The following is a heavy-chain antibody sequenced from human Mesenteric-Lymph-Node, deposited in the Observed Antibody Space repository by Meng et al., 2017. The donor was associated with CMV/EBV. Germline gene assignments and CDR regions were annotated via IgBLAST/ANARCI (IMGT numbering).Heavy chain of an antibody. CDR3: AKGRTIFGVVPHYYFDY. CDR2: IRYDGSNK. CDR1: GFSFNSYG. J-gene: IGHJ4*02. D-gene: IGHD3-3*01. Sequence: GESLKISCAASGFSFNSYGMHWVRQTPGKGLEWVAFIRYDGSNKYNVDSVKGRLTISRDNPKNTLYLQMNSLRPEDTAVYYCAKGRTIFGVVPHYYFDYWGQGTLVTVSS. V-gene: IGHV3-30*02.